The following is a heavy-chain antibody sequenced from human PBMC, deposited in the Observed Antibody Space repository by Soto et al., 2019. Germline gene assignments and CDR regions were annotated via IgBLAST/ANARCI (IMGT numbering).Heavy chain of an antibody. CDR2: ISYDGSNK. Sequence: GGSLRLSCAASGFTFSSYGMHWVRQAPGKGLEWVAVISYDGSNKYYADSVKGRFTISRDNSKNTLYLQMNSLRAEDTAVYYCAKGGKSLRGEAFDIWGQGTMVTVSS. J-gene: IGHJ3*02. CDR3: AKGGKSLRGEAFDI. D-gene: IGHD3-16*01. V-gene: IGHV3-30*18. CDR1: GFTFSSYG.